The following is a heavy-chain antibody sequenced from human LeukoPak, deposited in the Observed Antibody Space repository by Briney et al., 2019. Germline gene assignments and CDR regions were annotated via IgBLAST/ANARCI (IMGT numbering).Heavy chain of an antibody. V-gene: IGHV3-21*01. CDR1: GFTFSSFT. D-gene: IGHD1-14*01. CDR2: ISGSSSDI. Sequence: MAGGSLRLSCTASGFTFSSFTMNWVLQAPGKGLEWVSSISGSSSDIYYADSVKGRFTISRDNAENSLFLQMNSLRAEDTAVYYCARNRPPDVWGQGTTVTVSS. J-gene: IGHJ6*02. CDR3: ARNRPPDV.